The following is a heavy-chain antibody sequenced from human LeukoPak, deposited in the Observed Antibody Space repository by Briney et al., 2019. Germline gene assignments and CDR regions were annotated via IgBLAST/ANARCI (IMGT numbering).Heavy chain of an antibody. CDR3: ARDRVSSTGARGWFDP. V-gene: IGHV3-23*01. CDR1: GFTFSTYT. D-gene: IGHD2-2*01. Sequence: GGSLRLSCAASGFTFSTYTMYWVRHPPGKRLEWVSIIGNNGGGIHYADSVRGRFTISRDNSKNALYLQMNSLRAEDTAVYYCARDRVSSTGARGWFDPWGQGTLVTVSS. J-gene: IGHJ5*02. CDR2: IGNNGGGI.